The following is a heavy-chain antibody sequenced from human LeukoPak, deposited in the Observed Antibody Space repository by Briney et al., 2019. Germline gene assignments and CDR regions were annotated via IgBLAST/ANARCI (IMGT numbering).Heavy chain of an antibody. V-gene: IGHV4-34*01. D-gene: IGHD6-6*01. Sequence: SETLSLTCAVYGGSFSGYYWTWIRQPPGKGLEWIGEINHSGSTNYNPSLKSRVTISVDTSKNQFSLKVSSVTAADTAVYYCASNRSSLDWGQGTLVTVSS. CDR3: ASNRSSLD. J-gene: IGHJ1*01. CDR1: GGSFSGYY. CDR2: INHSGST.